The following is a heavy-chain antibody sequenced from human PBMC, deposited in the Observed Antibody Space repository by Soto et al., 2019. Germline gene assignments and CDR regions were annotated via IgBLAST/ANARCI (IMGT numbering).Heavy chain of an antibody. V-gene: IGHV3-21*01. CDR3: ARANVDTSVVNEYYFDY. CDR2: VSSTGGYI. Sequence: PGGSLRLSCAVFGFTFSNYKMSWVRQAPGKGLEWVSSVSSTGGYIYYGDSVRGRFTISRDNAKNSLYLQMNSLRAEDTAVYYCARANVDTSVVNEYYFDYWGQGTLGTAPQ. CDR1: GFTFSNYK. J-gene: IGHJ4*02. D-gene: IGHD5-18*01.